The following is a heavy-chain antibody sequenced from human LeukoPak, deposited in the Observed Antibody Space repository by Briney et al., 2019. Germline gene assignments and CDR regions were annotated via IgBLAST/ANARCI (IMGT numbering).Heavy chain of an antibody. J-gene: IGHJ4*02. V-gene: IGHV3-15*07. D-gene: IGHD6-6*01. CDR2: IKSKTDGGTT. CDR1: GFSFSDAW. Sequence: PGGSLRLSCAASGFSFSDAWMNWVRQAPGKGLEWVGRIKSKTDGGTTDYAAPVKGRFTISRDDSKNTLYLQMNSLKTEDTAVYYRTTDRPMDSVHDYWGQGTLVTVSS. CDR3: TTDRPMDSVHDY.